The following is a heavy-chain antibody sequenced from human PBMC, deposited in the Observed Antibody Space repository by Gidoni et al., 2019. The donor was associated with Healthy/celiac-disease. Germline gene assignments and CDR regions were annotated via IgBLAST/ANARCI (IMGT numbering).Heavy chain of an antibody. V-gene: IGHV4-39*01. CDR3: ARQGDYDSSESDAFDI. CDR1: GGSIRSISYY. Sequence: QLQLQESGPGLVKPSETLSLPCTVSGGSIRSISYYWGWIRQPPGKGLEWIGSIYYSGSTYYNPSLKSRVTISVDTSKNQFSLKLSSVTAADTAVYYCARQGDYDSSESDAFDIWGQGTMVTDSS. D-gene: IGHD3-22*01. CDR2: IYYSGST. J-gene: IGHJ3*02.